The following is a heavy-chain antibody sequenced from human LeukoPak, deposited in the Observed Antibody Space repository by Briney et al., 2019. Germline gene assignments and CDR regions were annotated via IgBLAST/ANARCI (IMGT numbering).Heavy chain of an antibody. CDR2: MNRSGGRT. V-gene: IGHV1-46*01. CDR1: GYTFTSNC. CDR3: ARGGFAGFLPDSSGYSYAG. D-gene: IGHD3-22*01. Sequence: ASVKLSCNATGYTFTSNCRDCVRRSTGQVLEKMGMMNRSGGRTGNTQKIQGIVTMTSDTFTRTGYMVLRSLRSEDTAVYYCARGGFAGFLPDSSGYSYAGWGQGTLVTVSS. J-gene: IGHJ4*02.